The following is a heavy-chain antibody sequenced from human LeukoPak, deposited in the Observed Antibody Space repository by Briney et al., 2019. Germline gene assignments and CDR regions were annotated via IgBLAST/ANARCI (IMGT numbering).Heavy chain of an antibody. V-gene: IGHV4-38-2*02. J-gene: IGHJ4*02. CDR2: IYHSGST. CDR3: ARSPGVFDY. CDR1: GYSISSGYY. D-gene: IGHD2-8*01. Sequence: PSETLSLTCTVSGYSISSGYYWGWIRQPPGKGLEWIGSIYHSGSTYYNPSLKSRVTISVDTSKNQFSLKLSSVTAADTAMYYCARSPGVFDYWGQGTLVTVSS.